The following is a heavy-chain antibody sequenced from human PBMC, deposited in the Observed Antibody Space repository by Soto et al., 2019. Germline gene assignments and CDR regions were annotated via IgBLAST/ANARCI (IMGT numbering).Heavy chain of an antibody. J-gene: IGHJ6*02. D-gene: IGHD1-26*01. CDR3: ARDEKWELLQSYYYYSGMDV. CDR2: INPSGGST. Sequence: GASVKVSCKASGYTFTSYYMHWVRQAPGQGLEWMGIINPSGGSTSYAQKFQGRVTMTRDTSTSTVYMELSSLRSEDTAVYYCARDEKWELLQSYYYYSGMDVWGQGTTVTVYS. V-gene: IGHV1-46*01. CDR1: GYTFTSYY.